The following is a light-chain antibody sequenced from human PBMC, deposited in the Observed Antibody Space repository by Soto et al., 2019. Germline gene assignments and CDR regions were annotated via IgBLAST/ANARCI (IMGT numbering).Light chain of an antibody. J-gene: IGLJ2*01. CDR2: GNT. V-gene: IGLV1-40*01. CDR1: SSNIGAGYD. Sequence: QSVLTQTPSVSGAPGQRVTISCTGSSSNIGAGYDVHWYQQLPGAAPKFLIYGNTIRPSGVPDRFSGSKSGTSASLAITGLQAEDEADYYCQSYDSTFHVTFGGGTKLTVL. CDR3: QSYDSTFHVT.